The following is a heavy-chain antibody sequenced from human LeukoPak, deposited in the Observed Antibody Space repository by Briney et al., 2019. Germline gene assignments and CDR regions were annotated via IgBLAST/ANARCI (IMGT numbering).Heavy chain of an antibody. D-gene: IGHD3-10*01. CDR1: GGSISSYY. CDR3: ARDLPYYGSGSYYNWAPGYYYYYGMDV. Sequence: TSETLSLTCTVSGGSISSYYWAWIRQPPGKGLEWIGYIYYSGGTNYNPSLKSRVTISVDTSKNQFSLKLSSVTAADTAVYYCARDLPYYGSGSYYNWAPGYYYYYGMDVWGQGTTVTVSS. V-gene: IGHV4-59*12. CDR2: IYYSGGT. J-gene: IGHJ6*02.